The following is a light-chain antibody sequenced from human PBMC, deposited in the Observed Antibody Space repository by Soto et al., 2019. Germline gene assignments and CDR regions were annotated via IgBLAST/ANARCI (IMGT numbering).Light chain of an antibody. CDR1: QSVLYSSKNKNY. CDR2: WAS. CDR3: QQYYTTPWM. J-gene: IGKJ1*01. Sequence: DIVMTQSPYSLAVSXXYSSTINSNSIQSVLYSSKNKNYLAWYQQKPGQPPKELIYWASTRGSGVPDRFSGSGSGTDFTLTISSLQAEDVAVYYCQQYYTTPWMFGQGAMVDI. V-gene: IGKV4-1*01.